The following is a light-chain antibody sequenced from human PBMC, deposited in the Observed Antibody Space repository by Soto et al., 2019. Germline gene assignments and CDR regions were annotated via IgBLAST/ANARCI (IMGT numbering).Light chain of an antibody. CDR1: SSNIGSNT. J-gene: IGLJ2*01. CDR3: AAWDDSLNGPVV. CDR2: SNN. V-gene: IGLV1-44*01. Sequence: QSVLTQPPSASGTPGQRVTISCSGSSSNIGSNTVNWYQQLPGTAPTLLIYSNNQRPSGVPDRFSGSTSGTSASLAISGLQSEDEADYYCAAWDDSLNGPVVFGGGTKLTVL.